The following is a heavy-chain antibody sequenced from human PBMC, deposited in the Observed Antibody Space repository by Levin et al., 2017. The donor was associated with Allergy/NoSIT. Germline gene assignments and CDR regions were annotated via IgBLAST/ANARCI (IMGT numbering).Heavy chain of an antibody. CDR2: INKDESEK. D-gene: IGHD5-18*01. J-gene: IGHJ5*01. CDR1: GFSFRDSW. V-gene: IGHV3-7*02. Sequence: GESLKISCAASGFSFRDSWMSWVRQAPGKRLEWVANINKDESEKHSADSVKGRFTISRDNAKNSLFLQMNSLRAEDTAVYYCATYFHTASLDSWGQGTLVTVSS. CDR3: ATYFHTASLDS.